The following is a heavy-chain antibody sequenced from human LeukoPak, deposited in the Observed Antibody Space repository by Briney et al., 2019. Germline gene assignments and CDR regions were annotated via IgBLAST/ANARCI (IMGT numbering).Heavy chain of an antibody. CDR1: GLTFSSYW. CDR2: IKQDGGQN. V-gene: IGHV3-7*01. J-gene: IGHJ3*02. CDR3: ARWDAYCTGGSCYFGGFAFDI. Sequence: GGSLRLSCVASGLTFSSYWMSWVRQAPGKGLEWVASIKQDGGQNHYLDSVKGRFTISRDNAKSSLFLQLNSLSAEDTAMYYCARWDAYCTGGSCYFGGFAFDIWGQGTVVTVSS. D-gene: IGHD2-15*01.